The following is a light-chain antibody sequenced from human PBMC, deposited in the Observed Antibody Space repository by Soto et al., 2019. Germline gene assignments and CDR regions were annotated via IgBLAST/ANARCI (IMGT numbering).Light chain of an antibody. J-gene: IGLJ1*01. CDR2: DVS. CDR3: XXYTSSSTLLYV. CDR1: SSDVGGYNY. Sequence: QSALTQPASVSGSPGQSITISCTGTSSDVGGYNYVSWYQQHPGKAPKLMIYDVSNRPSGVSNRFSGSKSGNTASLTISGLXXXXXXXXXXXXYTSSSTLLYVFGTGTKLXVL. V-gene: IGLV2-14*01.